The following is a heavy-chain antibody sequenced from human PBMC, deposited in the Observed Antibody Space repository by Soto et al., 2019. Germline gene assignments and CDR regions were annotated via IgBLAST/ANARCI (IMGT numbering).Heavy chain of an antibody. CDR2: MSYDGRNQ. Sequence: QVQLVESGGGVVQPGTSLRLSCSASGFTLSGVDMHWVRQAPGKGLEWVAVMSYDGRNQYYADSVKGRVTVPRDSSKRTLYLQMTSLRTEDAAVYYCAKGGWYTSSSRSDCWGQGTLVTVSS. V-gene: IGHV3-30*18. CDR3: AKGGWYTSSSRSDC. J-gene: IGHJ4*02. D-gene: IGHD6-6*01. CDR1: GFTLSGVD.